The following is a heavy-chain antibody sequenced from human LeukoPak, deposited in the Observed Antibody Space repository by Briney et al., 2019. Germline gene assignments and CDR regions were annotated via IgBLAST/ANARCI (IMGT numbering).Heavy chain of an antibody. J-gene: IGHJ5*02. V-gene: IGHV1-69*05. D-gene: IGHD1-14*01. CDR2: IIPIFGTA. Sequence: SVKVSCKASGVTFSSYAISWVRQAPGQGLEWMGRIIPIFGTANYAQKFQGRVTITTDESTSTAYMELSSLRSEDTAVYYCARARTENWFDPWGQGTLVTVSS. CDR1: GVTFSSYA. CDR3: ARARTENWFDP.